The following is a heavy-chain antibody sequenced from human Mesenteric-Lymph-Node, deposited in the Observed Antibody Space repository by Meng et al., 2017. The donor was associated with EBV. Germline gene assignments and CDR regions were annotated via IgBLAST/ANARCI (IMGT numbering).Heavy chain of an antibody. D-gene: IGHD4-17*01. CDR2: IYYSGST. CDR1: GGSISSRSYF. CDR3: ARVVLAATVYFFDY. Sequence: QRQLQESGPGLVKPSETLSLTCTVAGGSISSRSYFWGWIRQPPGKGLEWIGSIYYSGSTYYNPSLKSRVTMSVDTSKNQFSLKLSSVTAADTAVYYCARVVLAATVYFFDYWGQGTLVTVSS. V-gene: IGHV4-39*01. J-gene: IGHJ4*02.